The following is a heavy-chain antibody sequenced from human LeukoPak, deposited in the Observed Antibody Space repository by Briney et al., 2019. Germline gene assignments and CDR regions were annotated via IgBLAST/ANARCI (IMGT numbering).Heavy chain of an antibody. CDR3: VKDPFYGGNPLYYFDY. D-gene: IGHD4-23*01. Sequence: GGSLRLSCAASGFSFSSYWMHWVRQAPGKGLVWVARINSDGSTTNYADSVKGRFTISRDNSKNTLYLQTSSLRVEDTAVYYCVKDPFYGGNPLYYFDYWGQGTLVAVSS. J-gene: IGHJ4*02. V-gene: IGHV3-74*01. CDR2: INSDGSTT. CDR1: GFSFSSYW.